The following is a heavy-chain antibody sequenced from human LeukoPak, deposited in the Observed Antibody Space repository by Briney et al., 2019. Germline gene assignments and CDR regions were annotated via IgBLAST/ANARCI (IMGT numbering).Heavy chain of an antibody. J-gene: IGHJ4*02. CDR2: ISSSSNTI. CDR3: ARAHGGSGYYLPLDY. CDR1: GFTFSSYS. Sequence: PGGSLRLSCAASGFTFSSYSMNWVRQAPGKGPDWVSYISSSSNTIYYADSVKGRFTISRDNAKNSLYLQMNSLRDEDTAVYYCARAHGGSGYYLPLDYWGQGTLVTVSS. D-gene: IGHD3-22*01. V-gene: IGHV3-48*02.